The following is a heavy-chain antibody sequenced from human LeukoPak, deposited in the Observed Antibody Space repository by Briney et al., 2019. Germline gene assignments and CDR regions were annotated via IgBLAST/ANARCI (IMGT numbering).Heavy chain of an antibody. J-gene: IGHJ4*02. D-gene: IGHD3-10*01. Sequence: GASVKVPCKASGYTFTGYYMHWVRQAPGQGLEWMGWINPNSGGTNYAQKFQGRVTMTRDTSISTAYMELSRLRSDDTAVYYCARMITMVRGVVAGFGFDYWGQGTLVTVSS. CDR2: INPNSGGT. CDR1: GYTFTGYY. V-gene: IGHV1-2*02. CDR3: ARMITMVRGVVAGFGFDY.